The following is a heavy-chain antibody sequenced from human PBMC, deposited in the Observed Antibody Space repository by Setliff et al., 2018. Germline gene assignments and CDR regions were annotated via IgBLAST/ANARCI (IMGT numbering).Heavy chain of an antibody. CDR3: ARLPNYVWGSPVDY. V-gene: IGHV4-61*09. D-gene: IGHD3-16*01. J-gene: IGHJ4*02. Sequence: PSETLSLTCTVSGGSINSRTYYWSWIRQSAGKGLEWIGHIYTSWSTVYNPSLKSRVTMSVDTSKNQFSLTLSSVTAADTAVYYCARLPNYVWGSPVDYWGQGTLVTVSS. CDR1: GGSINSRTYY. CDR2: IYTSWST.